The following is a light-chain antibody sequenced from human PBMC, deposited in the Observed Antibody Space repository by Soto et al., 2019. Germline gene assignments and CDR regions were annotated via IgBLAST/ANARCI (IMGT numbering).Light chain of an antibody. V-gene: IGKV3-20*01. CDR1: QSVSSSY. J-gene: IGKJ3*01. CDR3: QQYGSSPPFT. CDR2: GAS. Sequence: EIVLTQSPGTLSLSPGERATLSCRASQSVSSSYLAWYQQKPGQAPRLLIYGASSRATGIPDRFSGSGSGIDFTITISRLEPEIFAVYYCQQYGSSPPFTFGPGTKVDIK.